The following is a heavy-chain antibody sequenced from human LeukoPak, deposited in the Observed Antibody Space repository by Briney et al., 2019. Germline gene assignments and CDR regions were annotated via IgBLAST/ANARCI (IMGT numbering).Heavy chain of an antibody. D-gene: IGHD3-3*01. CDR3: AREGVWSGYSLDDAFDI. V-gene: IGHV4-59*01. J-gene: IGHJ3*02. CDR1: GDSINSYH. Sequence: PSETLSLTCTISGDSINSYHWSWLRQPPGSKLEWIGYFYYSGVTNYNPSLKSRVTISVDTSKNQFSLKLSSVTAADTAVYYCAREGVWSGYSLDDAFDIWGQGTMVTVSS. CDR2: FYYSGVT.